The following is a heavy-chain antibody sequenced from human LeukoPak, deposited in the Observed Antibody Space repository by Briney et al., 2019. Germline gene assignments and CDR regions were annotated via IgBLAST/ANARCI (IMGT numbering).Heavy chain of an antibody. V-gene: IGHV3-7*01. Sequence: PGGSLRLSCAASGFTFSSYWMSWVRQAPGKGLEWVANIKQDGSEKYYVDSVKGRFTISRDNAKSSLYLQMNSLRAEDTAVYYYARATSYSSSWYDEGYYFDYWGQGTLVTVSS. CDR1: GFTFSSYW. J-gene: IGHJ4*02. CDR2: IKQDGSEK. D-gene: IGHD6-13*01. CDR3: ARATSYSSSWYDEGYYFDY.